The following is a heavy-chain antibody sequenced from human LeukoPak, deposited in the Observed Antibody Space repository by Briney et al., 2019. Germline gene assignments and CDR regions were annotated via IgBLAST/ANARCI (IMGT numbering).Heavy chain of an antibody. V-gene: IGHV4-38-2*02. CDR3: ARKGSRWQTSNNWFDP. CDR2: IYYSGST. J-gene: IGHJ5*02. D-gene: IGHD3-10*01. CDR1: GYSISSGYY. Sequence: PSETLSLTCTVSGYSISSGYYWGWIRQPPGKGLEWIGSIYYSGSTYYDPSLKSRVTISVDTSKNQFSLKLSSVTAADTAVYYCARKGSRWQTSNNWFDPWGQGTLVTVSS.